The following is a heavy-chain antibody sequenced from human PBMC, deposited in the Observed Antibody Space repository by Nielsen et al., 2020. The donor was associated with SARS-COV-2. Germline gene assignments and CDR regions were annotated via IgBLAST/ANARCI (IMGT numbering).Heavy chain of an antibody. CDR1: GYTLTELS. CDR2: FDPEDDET. D-gene: IGHD1-26*01. J-gene: IGHJ5*02. V-gene: IGHV1-24*01. Sequence: ASVKVSCKVSGYTLTELSIHWVRQAPGKGLEWIGGFDPEDDETIYAPKFQGRVTMTEDTSTDTAYMELSSLRSEDTAVYYCAIGSGSYYEWFDPWGQGTLVTVSS. CDR3: AIGSGSYYEWFDP.